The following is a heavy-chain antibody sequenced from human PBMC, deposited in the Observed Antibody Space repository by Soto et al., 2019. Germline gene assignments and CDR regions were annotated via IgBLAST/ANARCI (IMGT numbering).Heavy chain of an antibody. CDR1: GFTFSGSA. J-gene: IGHJ4*02. CDR3: TSVGGYSYGPVLY. Sequence: GGSLRLSCAASGFTFSGSAMHWVRQASGKGLEWVGRIRSKANSYATAYAASVKGRFTISRDDSKNTAYLQMNSLKTEDTAVYYCTSVGGYSYGPVLYWGQGTLVTVSS. V-gene: IGHV3-73*01. CDR2: IRSKANSYAT. D-gene: IGHD5-18*01.